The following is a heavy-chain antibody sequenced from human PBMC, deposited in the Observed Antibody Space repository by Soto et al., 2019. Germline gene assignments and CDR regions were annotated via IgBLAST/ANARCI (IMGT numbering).Heavy chain of an antibody. Sequence: QVQLVQSGAEVKKPGASVKVSCKASGDTFTDYYIHWVRQAPGQGLEWMGTVNPSGGHTTYAQHFLGRMTMNRDTSARTLYMELTSLTSEDTAVYYCARGGHVVVVTAALDFWGQGTLVTVSS. V-gene: IGHV1-46*01. J-gene: IGHJ4*02. CDR2: VNPSGGHT. CDR1: GDTFTDYY. D-gene: IGHD2-21*02. CDR3: ARGGHVVVVTAALDF.